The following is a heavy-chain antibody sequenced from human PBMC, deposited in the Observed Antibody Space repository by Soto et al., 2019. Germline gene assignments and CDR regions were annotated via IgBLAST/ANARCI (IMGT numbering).Heavy chain of an antibody. D-gene: IGHD4-17*01. CDR2: IKLDASEK. Sequence: VGSLRLSCAASGFTFGYYWMSWVRQAPGKGLEWLATIKLDASEKKYVDSVKGRFTCSRDNAKNSLYLQMNSLRDEDTAVYYCARVLARYGDLDYWGQGALVTVSS. CDR3: ARVLARYGDLDY. J-gene: IGHJ4*02. V-gene: IGHV3-7*01. CDR1: GFTFGYYW.